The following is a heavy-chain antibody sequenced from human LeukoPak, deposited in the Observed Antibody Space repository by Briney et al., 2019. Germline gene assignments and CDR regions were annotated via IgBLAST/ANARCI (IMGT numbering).Heavy chain of an antibody. J-gene: IGHJ4*02. V-gene: IGHV1-69-2*01. CDR1: GYTFTDYY. CDR2: VDPEDGET. CDR3: ATDLFYDSSGLFFDY. Sequence: ASVKVSCKVSGYTFTDYYMHWVQQAPGKGLEWMGLVDPEDGETIYAEKFQGRVTITADTSTDTAYMELSSLRSEDTAVYYCATDLFYDSSGLFFDYWGQGTLVTVSS. D-gene: IGHD3-22*01.